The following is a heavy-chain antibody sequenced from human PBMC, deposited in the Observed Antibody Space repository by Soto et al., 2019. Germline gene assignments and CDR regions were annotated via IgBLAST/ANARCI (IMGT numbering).Heavy chain of an antibody. CDR3: ARGFLTPFDWLPENWFDP. CDR1: GFTFSSYW. Sequence: GGSLRLSCAASGFTFSSYWMSWVRQAPGKGLEWVANIKQDGSEKYYVDSVKGRFTISRDNAKNSLYLQMNSLRAEDTAVYYCARGFLTPFDWLPENWFDPWGQGTLVTVSS. D-gene: IGHD3-9*01. CDR2: IKQDGSEK. V-gene: IGHV3-7*01. J-gene: IGHJ5*02.